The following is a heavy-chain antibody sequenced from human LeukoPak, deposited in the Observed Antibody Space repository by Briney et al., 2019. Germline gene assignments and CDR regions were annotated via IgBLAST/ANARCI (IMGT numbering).Heavy chain of an antibody. J-gene: IGHJ5*02. CDR2: ICTSGST. Sequence: SETLSLTCTVSGGSISSGTYYWTWIRQPAGKGLEWIGRICTSGSTNYNPSLESRVTISVDTSKNHFSLKLSSVTAADTAVYYCARDLGYYDSSGYINWFDPWGQGTLVTVSS. V-gene: IGHV4-61*02. CDR1: GGSISSGTYY. D-gene: IGHD3-22*01. CDR3: ARDLGYYDSSGYINWFDP.